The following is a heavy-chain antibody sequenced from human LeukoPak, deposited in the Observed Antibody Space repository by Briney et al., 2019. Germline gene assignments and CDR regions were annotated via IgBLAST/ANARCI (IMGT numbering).Heavy chain of an antibody. V-gene: IGHV1-69*13. J-gene: IGHJ6*02. CDR3: ARDGAAAGMDYYYYGMDV. D-gene: IGHD6-13*01. Sequence: ASVKVSCKASGGTFSSYAISWVRQAPGQGLEWMGGIIPIFGTANYAQKFQGRVTITADEPTSTAYMELSSLRSEDTAVYYCARDGAAAGMDYYYYGMDVWGQGTTVTVSS. CDR1: GGTFSSYA. CDR2: IIPIFGTA.